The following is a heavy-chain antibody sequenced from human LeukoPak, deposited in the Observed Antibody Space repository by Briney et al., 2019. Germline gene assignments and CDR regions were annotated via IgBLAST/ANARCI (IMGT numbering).Heavy chain of an antibody. CDR1: GFIFSSYT. CDR2: ITTSGSYL. CDR3: ASDRRGYGGNFDY. D-gene: IGHD4-23*01. J-gene: IGHJ4*02. Sequence: GGSLRLSCAASGFIFSSYTMNWVRQAPGKGPEWVSSITTSGSYLYYADSVKGRFTISRDKSKNTLYLQMNSLRAEDTAVYYCASDRRGYGGNFDYWGLGTLVTVSS. V-gene: IGHV3-21*01.